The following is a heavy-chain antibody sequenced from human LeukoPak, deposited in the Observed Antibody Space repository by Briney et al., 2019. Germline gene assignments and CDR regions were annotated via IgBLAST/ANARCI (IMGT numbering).Heavy chain of an antibody. J-gene: IGHJ4*02. D-gene: IGHD3-3*01. CDR2: IIPMFGIA. V-gene: IGHV1-69*13. Sequence: SVKVSCKASGGIFSSYAISWVRQAPGQGLEWMGRIIPMFGIANYAQKFQGRVTITADESTSTAYMELSSLRSEDTAVYYCATSVRGRRNDFWSGYSSYWGQGTLVTVSS. CDR1: GGIFSSYA. CDR3: ATSVRGRRNDFWSGYSSY.